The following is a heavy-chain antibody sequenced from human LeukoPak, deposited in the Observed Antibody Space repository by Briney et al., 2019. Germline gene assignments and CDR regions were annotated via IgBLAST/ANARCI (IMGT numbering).Heavy chain of an antibody. V-gene: IGHV3-7*01. CDR3: AKDPTHYRVWDYYETIGLSY. D-gene: IGHD3-22*01. CDR2: AKQDGSEK. Sequence: GGSLRLSCAASGFTFSSYWMSWVRQAPGKGLEWVANAKQDGSEKYYVDSVKGRFTISRDNAKNSLYLQMNSLRAEDTAVYYCAKDPTHYRVWDYYETIGLSYWGQGTLVTVSS. CDR1: GFTFSSYW. J-gene: IGHJ4*02.